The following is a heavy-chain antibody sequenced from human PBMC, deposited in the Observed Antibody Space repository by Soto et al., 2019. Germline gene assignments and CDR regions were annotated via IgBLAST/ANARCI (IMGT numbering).Heavy chain of an antibody. J-gene: IGHJ6*02. CDR3: ARDREQWLGYYYYGMDV. V-gene: IGHV3-33*01. CDR2: IWYDGSNK. D-gene: IGHD6-19*01. Sequence: PGGSLRLSCAASGFTFSSYGMHWVRQAPGKGLEWVAVIWYDGSNKYYADSVKGRFTISRDNSKNTLYLQMNSLRAEDTAVYYCARDREQWLGYYYYGMDVWGQGTTVTVSS. CDR1: GFTFSSYG.